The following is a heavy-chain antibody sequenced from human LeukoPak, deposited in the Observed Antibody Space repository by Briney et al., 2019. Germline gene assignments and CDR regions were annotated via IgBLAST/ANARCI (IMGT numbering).Heavy chain of an antibody. CDR3: ARDGWNYYDSSGYSLI. J-gene: IGHJ4*02. CDR1: GGSISSGSFY. CDR2: IYTSGST. Sequence: KTSETLSLTCTVSGGSISSGSFYWSWIRQPAGKGLEWIGRIYTSGSTNYNPSLMSRVTISVDTSKNQFSLKLSSVTAADTAVYYCARDGWNYYDSSGYSLIWGQGTLVTVSS. D-gene: IGHD3-22*01. V-gene: IGHV4-61*02.